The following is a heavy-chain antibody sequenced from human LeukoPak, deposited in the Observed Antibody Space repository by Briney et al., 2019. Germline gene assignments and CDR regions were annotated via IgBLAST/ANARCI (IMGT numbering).Heavy chain of an antibody. V-gene: IGHV6-1*01. CDR2: TYYRSKWSS. CDR1: GDSVSSNSAA. D-gene: IGHD5-12*01. J-gene: IGHJ6*02. CDR3: ARDHFGFMVATKPQTYYYAMDV. Sequence: SQTLSLTCAISGDSVSSNSAAWNWIRQSPSRGLEWLGRTYYRSKWSSDYAVSVKSRITINPATSNNQFSLQLNSVTPEDTAVYFCARDHFGFMVATKPQTYYYAMDVWGQGTTVTVSS.